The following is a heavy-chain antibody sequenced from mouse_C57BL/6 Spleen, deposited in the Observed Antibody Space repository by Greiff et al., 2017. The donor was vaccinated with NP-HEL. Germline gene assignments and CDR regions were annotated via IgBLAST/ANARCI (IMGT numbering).Heavy chain of an antibody. CDR3: ARSMDYGSSYVGFAY. D-gene: IGHD1-1*01. CDR2: IYPGSGNT. V-gene: IGHV1-66*01. Sequence: QVQLQQSGPELVKPGASVKISCKASGYSFTSYYIHWVKQRPGQGLEWIGWIYPGSGNTKYNEKFKGKATLTADTSSSTAYMQLSSLTSEDSAVYYCARSMDYGSSYVGFAYWGQGTLVTVSA. J-gene: IGHJ3*01. CDR1: GYSFTSYY.